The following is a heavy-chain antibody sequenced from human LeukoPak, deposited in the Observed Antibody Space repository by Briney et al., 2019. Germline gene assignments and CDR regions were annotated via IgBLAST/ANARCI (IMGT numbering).Heavy chain of an antibody. Sequence: GASVKVSCKASAYTFTAYYIHWVRQAPGQGLEWMGWISPHSGGTNYAQRFQGRVTMTMDTSLSTAYMELSSLRSDDTAVYYCARDTSSSDYWFDPWGQGTRVTVSS. V-gene: IGHV1-2*02. D-gene: IGHD6-25*01. CDR2: ISPHSGGT. CDR1: AYTFTAYY. J-gene: IGHJ5*02. CDR3: ARDTSSSDYWFDP.